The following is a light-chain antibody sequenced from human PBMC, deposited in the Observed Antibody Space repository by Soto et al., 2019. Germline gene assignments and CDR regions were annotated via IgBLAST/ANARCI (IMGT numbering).Light chain of an antibody. J-gene: IGKJ1*01. Sequence: DIQMTQSPSSLSASVGDRINITCRASQIISTHLNWYQQKPGKAPKLLIYAASNLQSGVPTRFSGSGSGTDFILTITSLQPEDFATYYCQQSYITPWTFGQGTKVEIK. CDR2: AAS. CDR3: QQSYITPWT. CDR1: QIISTH. V-gene: IGKV1-39*01.